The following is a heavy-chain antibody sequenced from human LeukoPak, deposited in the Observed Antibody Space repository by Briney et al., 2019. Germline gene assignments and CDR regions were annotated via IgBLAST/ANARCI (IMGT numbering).Heavy chain of an antibody. CDR3: AREKAVAGTAKYFQH. CDR1: GFTFSNYA. J-gene: IGHJ1*01. D-gene: IGHD6-19*01. CDR2: ISYDGSNK. V-gene: IGHV3-30*04. Sequence: GGSLRLSRAASGFTFSNYAMHWVRQAPGKGLGWVALISYDGSNKDYADSVEGRFTISRDNSKNTLYLQMNSLGSEDTAVYYCAREKAVAGTAKYFQHWGQGTLVIVSS.